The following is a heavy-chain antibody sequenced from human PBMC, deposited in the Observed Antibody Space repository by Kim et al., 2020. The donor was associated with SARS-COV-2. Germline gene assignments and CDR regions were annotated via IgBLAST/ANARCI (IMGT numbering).Heavy chain of an antibody. D-gene: IGHD4-17*01. CDR1: GGSISSYY. J-gene: IGHJ6*02. CDR2: IYYSGST. V-gene: IGHV4-59*13. CDR3: ARDTGPAADAGSYSDDYGDYCGMDV. Sequence: SETLSLTCTVSGGSISSYYWSWIRQPPGKGLEWIGYIYYSGSTNYNPSLKSRVTISVDTSKNQFSLKLSSVTAADTAVYYCARDTGPAADAGSYSDDYGDYCGMDVWGQGTTVTVSS.